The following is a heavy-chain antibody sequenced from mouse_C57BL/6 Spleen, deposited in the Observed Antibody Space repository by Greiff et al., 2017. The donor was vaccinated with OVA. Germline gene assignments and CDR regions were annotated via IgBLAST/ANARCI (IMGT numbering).Heavy chain of an antibody. D-gene: IGHD2-14*01. J-gene: IGHJ1*03. CDR1: GYSITSGYD. CDR3: AREDYRGDGYFDV. CDR2: ISYSGST. V-gene: IGHV3-1*01. Sequence: EVQLQQSGPGMVKPSQSLSLTCTVTGYSITSGYDWHWIRHFPGNKLEWMGYISYSGSTNYNPSLKSRISITHDTSKNHFFLKLNSVTTEDTATYYCAREDYRGDGYFDVWGTGTTVTVSS.